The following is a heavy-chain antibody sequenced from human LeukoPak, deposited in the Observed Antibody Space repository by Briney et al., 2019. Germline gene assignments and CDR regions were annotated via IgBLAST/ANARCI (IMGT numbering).Heavy chain of an antibody. Sequence: PGGSLTLSCAASGFTFSSYSMTWVRQAPGKGLEWVSSISSSSSYIYYADSVKGRFTISRDKAKNSLYLQINSLRAEDTAVYYCARQRRIVVVPAAKNDAFDIWGQGTMVTVSS. CDR3: ARQRRIVVVPAAKNDAFDI. CDR1: GFTFSSYS. J-gene: IGHJ3*02. D-gene: IGHD2-2*01. V-gene: IGHV3-21*01. CDR2: ISSSSSYI.